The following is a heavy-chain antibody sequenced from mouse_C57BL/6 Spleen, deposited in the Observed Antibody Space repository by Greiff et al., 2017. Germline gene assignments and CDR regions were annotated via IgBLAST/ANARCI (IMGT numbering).Heavy chain of an antibody. CDR2: INPNNGGT. Sequence: EVKLQESGPELVKPGASVKIPCKASGYTFTDYNMDWVKQSHGKSLEWIGDINPNNGGTIYNQKFKGKATLTVDKSSSTAYMELRSLKSEDTAVYYCARDGYGYSYFDYWGQGTTLTVSS. CDR3: ARDGYGYSYFDY. D-gene: IGHD2-2*01. CDR1: GYTFTDYN. V-gene: IGHV1-18*01. J-gene: IGHJ2*01.